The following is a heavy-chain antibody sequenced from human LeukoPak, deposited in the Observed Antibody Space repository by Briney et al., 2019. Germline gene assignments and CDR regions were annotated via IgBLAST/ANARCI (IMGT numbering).Heavy chain of an antibody. V-gene: IGHV3-23*01. CDR2: ITDSGRKT. J-gene: IGHJ4*02. CDR3: AKITKATTPNY. Sequence: GGSLRLSCAASGLTFSNYAMNWVRQASGKGLEWVSGITDSGRKTYYADYVKGRFSISRDDSKNTVYLQMSDLRAEDTAVYYCAKITKATTPNYWGQGTLVTVSS. D-gene: IGHD4-17*01. CDR1: GLTFSNYA.